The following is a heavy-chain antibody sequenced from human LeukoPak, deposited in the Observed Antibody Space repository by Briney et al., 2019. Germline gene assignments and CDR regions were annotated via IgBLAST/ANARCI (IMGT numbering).Heavy chain of an antibody. D-gene: IGHD6-19*01. CDR3: AKGSGSGWYGWFAP. CDR2: IDASGGAT. J-gene: IGHJ5*02. CDR1: GFTFSSYG. V-gene: IGHV3-23*01. Sequence: GRSLRLSCAASGFTFSSYGMYWVRQAPGKVLEWVSSIDASGGATYYADSVKGRFTISRDNSKNTFYLQMNSLRPEDTAVYFCAKGSGSGWYGWFAPWGQGTLVTVSS.